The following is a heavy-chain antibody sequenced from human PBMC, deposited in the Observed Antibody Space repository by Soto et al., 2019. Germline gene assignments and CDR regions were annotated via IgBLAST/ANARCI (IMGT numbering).Heavy chain of an antibody. CDR2: IYYSGST. CDR1: GGSISSGGYY. CDR3: ARQGILWFGEDGMDV. V-gene: IGHV4-31*03. J-gene: IGHJ6*02. Sequence: QVQLQESGPGLVKPSQTLSLTCTVSGGSISSGGYYWSWIRQHPGKGLEWIGYIYYSGSTYYNPSLKSRVTIXXDXSXXQVSLKLSSVTAADTAVYYCARQGILWFGEDGMDVWGQGTTVTVSS. D-gene: IGHD3-10*01.